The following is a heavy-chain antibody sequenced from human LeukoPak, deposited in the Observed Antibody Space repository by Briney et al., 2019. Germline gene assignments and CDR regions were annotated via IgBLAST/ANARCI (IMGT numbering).Heavy chain of an antibody. V-gene: IGHV4-59*01. D-gene: IGHD5-18*01. J-gene: IGHJ5*02. CDR3: AREVDTASHWFDP. CDR1: GGSISSYY. CDR2: IYYSGST. Sequence: KPSETLSLTCTVSGGSISSYYWSWIRQPPGKGLEWIGYIYYSGSTNYNPSLKSRVTISVDTSKNQFSLKLSSVTAADTAVDYCAREVDTASHWFDPWGQGTLITVSS.